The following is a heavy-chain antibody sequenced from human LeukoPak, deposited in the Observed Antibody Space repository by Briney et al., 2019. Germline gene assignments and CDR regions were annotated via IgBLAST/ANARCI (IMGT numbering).Heavy chain of an antibody. D-gene: IGHD3-10*01. CDR1: GGSININTYY. J-gene: IGHJ4*02. CDR2: IYYSGST. V-gene: IGHV4-39*07. CDR3: ARDRAGSGSSDL. Sequence: SETLSLTCTVSGGSININTYYWGWIRQPPGKGLEWIGSIYYSGSTYYNPSLKSRVTISVDTSKNQFSLKLSSVTAADTAVYYCARDRAGSGSSDLWGQGTLVTVSS.